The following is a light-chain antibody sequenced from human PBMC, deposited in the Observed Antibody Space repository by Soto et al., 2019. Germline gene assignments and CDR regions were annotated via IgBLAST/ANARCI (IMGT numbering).Light chain of an antibody. J-gene: IGLJ1*01. V-gene: IGLV2-8*01. Sequence: QSVLTQPPSASGSPGQSVTISCTGTSSDVGGYNYVSWYLQYPGKAPKLMIYEVTKRPSGVPDRFSGDKSGNTASLTVSGLQAEDEADYYCSSYAGGKYVFGTGTKVTVL. CDR1: SSDVGGYNY. CDR2: EVT. CDR3: SSYAGGKYV.